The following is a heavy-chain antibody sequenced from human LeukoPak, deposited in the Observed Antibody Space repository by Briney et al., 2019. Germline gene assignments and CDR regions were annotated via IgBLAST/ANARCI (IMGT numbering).Heavy chain of an antibody. CDR3: ATSGRSGYVRGFDY. Sequence: GASVKVSCKVSGYTFTELSMHWVRQAPGKGLEWMGGFDPEDGETIYAQKFQGRVTMTEDTSTDTAYMELSSLRSEDTAVYYCATSGRSGYVRGFDYWGQGTLVTVSS. J-gene: IGHJ4*02. CDR1: GYTFTELS. CDR2: FDPEDGET. D-gene: IGHD5-12*01. V-gene: IGHV1-24*01.